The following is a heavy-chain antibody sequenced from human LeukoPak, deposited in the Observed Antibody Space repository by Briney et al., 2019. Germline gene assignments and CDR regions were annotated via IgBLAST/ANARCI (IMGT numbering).Heavy chain of an antibody. CDR1: RFSFSGHW. CDR2: ISPTGCTT. V-gene: IGHV3-74*01. D-gene: IGHD6-6*01. J-gene: IGHJ4*02. CDR3: ARGPNSNWSGLDF. Sequence: GGSLRLSCTASRFSFSGHWMHWARQLPGKGLVWVSRISPTGCTTSYADSVKGRFTVSRDNAKNTLYLQVNNLRAEDTAVYYCARGPNSNWSGLDFWGQGTLLTVSS.